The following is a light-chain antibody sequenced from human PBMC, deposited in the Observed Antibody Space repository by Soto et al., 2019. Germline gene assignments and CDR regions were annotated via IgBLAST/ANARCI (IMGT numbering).Light chain of an antibody. CDR3: SSYTSSXTVV. Sequence: QSALTQPASVSGSPGQSIXISCTGTSRDVGSYNYVSWYQQRPGKAPRLMIYDVSDRPSGISIRFSGSKSGNTASLTISGLQAEDEADYFCSSYTSSXTVVFGGGTKLTVL. CDR2: DVS. J-gene: IGLJ3*02. V-gene: IGLV2-14*01. CDR1: SRDVGSYNY.